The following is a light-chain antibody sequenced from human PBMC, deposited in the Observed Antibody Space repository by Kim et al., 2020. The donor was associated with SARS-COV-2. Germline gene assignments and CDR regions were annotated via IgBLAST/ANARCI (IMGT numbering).Light chain of an antibody. V-gene: IGKV3-20*01. CDR1: RGSGY. CDR2: GVS. J-gene: IGKJ2*01. Sequence: PGERSTLSCRASRGSGYLAWYQQKRGQAPRLLIYGVSSRASGTPDRFSGSGSGTDFTLTISRLESEDFAVYYCQQYGSSPYTFGQGTKLEI. CDR3: QQYGSSPYT.